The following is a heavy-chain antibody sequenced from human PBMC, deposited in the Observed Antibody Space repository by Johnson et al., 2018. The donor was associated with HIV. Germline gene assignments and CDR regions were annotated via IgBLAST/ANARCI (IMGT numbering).Heavy chain of an antibody. D-gene: IGHD6-13*01. V-gene: IGHV3-30*04. J-gene: IGHJ3*02. Sequence: QVQLVESGGGVVQPGRSLRLSCVASGFTFSDYAVHWVRQAPGKGLEWVAVISYAAKNQYYAVSVKGRFSISRDNSKNTLFLQMNSLRAEDTAVYYCAKDQWSSSWTNDAFDIWGQGTMVTVYS. CDR3: AKDQWSSSWTNDAFDI. CDR2: ISYAAKNQ. CDR1: GFTFSDYA.